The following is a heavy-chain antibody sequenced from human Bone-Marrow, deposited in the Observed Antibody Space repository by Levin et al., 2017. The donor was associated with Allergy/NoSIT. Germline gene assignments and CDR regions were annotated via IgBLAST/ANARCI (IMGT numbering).Heavy chain of an antibody. CDR1: GFTFRNYW. J-gene: IGHJ4*02. D-gene: IGHD6-19*01. Sequence: SCAASGFTFRNYWMSWVRQTPGKGLEWVANIKEDGSQTYYVDSVKARFTMSRDNAKNSLSLQMNSLRAEDTAVYYCTRYGTGWYNFDSWGQGTLVTVSS. V-gene: IGHV3-7*01. CDR3: TRYGTGWYNFDS. CDR2: IKEDGSQT.